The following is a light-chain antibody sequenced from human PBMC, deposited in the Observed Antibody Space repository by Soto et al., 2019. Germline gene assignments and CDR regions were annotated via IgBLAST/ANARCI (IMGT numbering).Light chain of an antibody. V-gene: IGLV4-69*01. CDR2: LNNDGSH. Sequence: QPVLTQSPSASASLGASVKLTCTLSSGHSSYAIAWHQKQPGKGPRYLMDLNNDGSHSKGDGIPDRFSGSSSGAERYLIISRLQSEDEADYYFQTWGTGFQVFGGGTKLTVL. CDR3: QTWGTGFQV. J-gene: IGLJ2*01. CDR1: SGHSSYA.